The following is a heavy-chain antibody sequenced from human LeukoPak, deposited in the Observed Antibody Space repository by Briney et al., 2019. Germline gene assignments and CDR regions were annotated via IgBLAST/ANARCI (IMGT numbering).Heavy chain of an antibody. Sequence: GGSLRLSCAASGFTVSSNYMSWVRQAPGKGLEWVSVIYSHVSTYYADSVKGRFTISRDNSKNTLYLQMNSLRAEDTAVYYCARDRDYGGNSIWGQGTLVTVSS. J-gene: IGHJ4*02. CDR3: ARDRDYGGNSI. CDR1: GFTVSSNY. D-gene: IGHD4-23*01. V-gene: IGHV3-66*01. CDR2: IYSHVST.